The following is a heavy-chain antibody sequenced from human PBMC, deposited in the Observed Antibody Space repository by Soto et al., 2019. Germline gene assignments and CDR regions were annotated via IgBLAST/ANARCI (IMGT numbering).Heavy chain of an antibody. Sequence: QVQLVQSGAEVKKPGSSVKVSCKASGGTFSSYAISWVRQAPGQGLEWMGGIIPIFGTANYAQKFQGRVTSTAYESTSTAYMELSSRRSEDTAVYYCARTGYCSGGSCSNWFDPWGQGTLVTVSS. J-gene: IGHJ5*02. V-gene: IGHV1-69*12. D-gene: IGHD2-15*01. CDR3: ARTGYCSGGSCSNWFDP. CDR1: GGTFSSYA. CDR2: IIPIFGTA.